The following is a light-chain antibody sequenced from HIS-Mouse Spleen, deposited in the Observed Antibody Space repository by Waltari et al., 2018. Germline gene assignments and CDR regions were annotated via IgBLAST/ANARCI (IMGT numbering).Light chain of an antibody. Sequence: SYELTQPPSVSVSPGQTARTTCSGDALPNKSAYLYQQKSGQAPVLVIYEDSKRPSGIPERFSGSSSGTMATLTISGAQVEDEADYYCYSTDSSGNHRVFGGGTKLTVL. CDR3: YSTDSSGNHRV. J-gene: IGLJ2*01. V-gene: IGLV3-10*01. CDR1: ALPNKS. CDR2: EDS.